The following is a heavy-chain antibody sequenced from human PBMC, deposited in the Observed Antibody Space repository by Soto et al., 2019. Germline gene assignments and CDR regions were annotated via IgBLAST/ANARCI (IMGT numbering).Heavy chain of an antibody. CDR2: ISSSGSTI. D-gene: IGHD2-21*01. CDR1: GFSFSSHS. CDR3: ARGRGNCGCNNCYLDY. Sequence: EVQLVESGGGLVQPGGSLRLSCAASGFSFSSHSMKWVRQAPGKGLEWVSYISSSGSTIYYADSVKGRFTISRDNAKNSLYLQMNSLRDDDTAVYYCARGRGNCGCNNCYLDYWGQGALVTVSS. V-gene: IGHV3-48*02. J-gene: IGHJ4*02.